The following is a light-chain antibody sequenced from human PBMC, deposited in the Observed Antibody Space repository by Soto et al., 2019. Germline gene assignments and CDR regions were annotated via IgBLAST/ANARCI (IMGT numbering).Light chain of an antibody. CDR3: QQYNSYSGS. V-gene: IGKV1-5*03. CDR2: KAS. J-gene: IGKJ2*01. Sequence: DIQMTQSPSTLSASVGDRVTITCRASQSISSWFAWYRQKPGKAPKLLIYKASSLESGVPSRFSGSGSGTEVTLTISSLQPDDFATYYCQQYNSYSGSCGQGTKLEIK. CDR1: QSISSW.